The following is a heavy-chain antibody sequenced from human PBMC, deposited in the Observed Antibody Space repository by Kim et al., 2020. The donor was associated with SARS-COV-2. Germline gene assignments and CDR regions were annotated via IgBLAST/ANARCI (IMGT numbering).Heavy chain of an antibody. Sequence: SETLSLTCTVSGGSISSSSYYWGWIRQPPGKGLEWIGSIYYSGSTYYNPSLKSRVTISVDTSKNQFSLKLSSVTAADTAVYYCARLAGAVAGILRFDYWGQGTLVTVSS. CDR2: IYYSGST. CDR1: GGSISSSSYY. J-gene: IGHJ4*02. CDR3: ARLAGAVAGILRFDY. V-gene: IGHV4-39*01. D-gene: IGHD6-19*01.